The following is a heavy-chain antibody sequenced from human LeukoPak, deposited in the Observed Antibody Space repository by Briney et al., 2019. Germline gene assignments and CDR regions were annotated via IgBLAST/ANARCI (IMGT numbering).Heavy chain of an antibody. Sequence: PSETLSLTCTVSGDSISNYYWSWIRQPAGKGLEWIGRIYTSGGTNYNPSLKSRVTISVDTSKNQFSLKLSSVTAADTAVYYCARRKAAGYAYYYYYYMDVWGKGTTVTISS. D-gene: IGHD6-13*01. CDR3: ARRKAAGYAYYYYYYMDV. CDR1: GDSISNYY. V-gene: IGHV4-4*07. J-gene: IGHJ6*03. CDR2: IYTSGGT.